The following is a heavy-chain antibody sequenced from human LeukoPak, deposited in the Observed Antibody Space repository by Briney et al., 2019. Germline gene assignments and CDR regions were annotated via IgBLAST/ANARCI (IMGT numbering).Heavy chain of an antibody. V-gene: IGHV3-30-3*01. J-gene: IGHJ4*02. D-gene: IGHD3-10*01. CDR2: ISYDGSNK. Sequence: GGSLRLSCAASGFTFSSYAMHWVRQAPGKGLEWVAVISYDGSNKYYADSVKGRFTISRDNSKNTLYLQMNSLRAEDTAVYYCVGLGESYWGQGTLVTVSS. CDR1: GFTFSSYA. CDR3: VGLGESY.